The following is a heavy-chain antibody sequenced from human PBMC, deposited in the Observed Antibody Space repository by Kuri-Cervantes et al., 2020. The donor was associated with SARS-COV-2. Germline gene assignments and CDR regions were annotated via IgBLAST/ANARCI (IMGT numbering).Heavy chain of an antibody. CDR1: GGSINIANYY. V-gene: IGHV4-30-4*08. J-gene: IGHJ4*02. Sequence: SCTVSGGSINIANYYWSWVRQPPGMGLEWIGHTYYSGNTYYNPSLKSRVTISVDRSKNQFSLKLSSVTAADTAVYYCARSFSGWYPDYWGQGTLVTVSS. CDR3: ARSFSGWYPDY. CDR2: TYYSGNT. D-gene: IGHD6-13*01.